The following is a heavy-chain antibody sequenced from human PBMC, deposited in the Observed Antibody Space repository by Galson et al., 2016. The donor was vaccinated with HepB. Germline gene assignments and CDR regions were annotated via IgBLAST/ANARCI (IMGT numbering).Heavy chain of an antibody. D-gene: IGHD3-22*01. CDR2: IRSEIYGGTT. Sequence: SLRLSCAGSGFTFGDYGMTWFRQAPGKGLEWVGFIRSEIYGGTTDYAASVKGRFTISRDDSKSIAYLQMESLKTEDTAVYFCTRDPYSSGRPPFDNWGQGTLVTVSS. CDR1: GFTFGDYG. CDR3: TRDPYSSGRPPFDN. V-gene: IGHV3-49*03. J-gene: IGHJ4*02.